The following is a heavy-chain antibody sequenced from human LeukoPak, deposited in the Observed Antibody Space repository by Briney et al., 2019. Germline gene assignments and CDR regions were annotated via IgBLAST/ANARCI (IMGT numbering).Heavy chain of an antibody. CDR3: ARESRLQEDY. J-gene: IGHJ4*02. Sequence: SETLSLTCTVSGYSISSGYYWGWIRPPPGKGLEWIGVINKSGSTYYNPSLKSRVTISVDTSKNQFSLKLSSVTAADTAVYYCARESRLQEDYWGQGTLVTVSS. CDR1: GYSISSGYY. D-gene: IGHD4-11*01. CDR2: INKSGST. V-gene: IGHV4-38-2*02.